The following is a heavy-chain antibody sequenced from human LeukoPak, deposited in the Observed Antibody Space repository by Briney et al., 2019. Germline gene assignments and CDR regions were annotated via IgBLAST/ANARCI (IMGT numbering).Heavy chain of an antibody. CDR1: GFSFSTYW. CDR3: ARGYSASY. D-gene: IGHD5-12*01. Sequence: GGSLRLSCAASGFSFSTYWMSWVRRAPGKGLEWVANIDQDGSEKYYVDSVKGRFTISRDNAKNTHYLQMNGLRVEDTAVYYCARGYSASYWGQGTLVTVSS. V-gene: IGHV3-7*02. CDR2: IDQDGSEK. J-gene: IGHJ4*02.